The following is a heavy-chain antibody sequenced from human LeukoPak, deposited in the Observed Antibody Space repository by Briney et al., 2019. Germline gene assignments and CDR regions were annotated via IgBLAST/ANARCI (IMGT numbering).Heavy chain of an antibody. J-gene: IGHJ6*02. CDR2: IIPIFGIA. V-gene: IGHV1-69*04. D-gene: IGHD2-2*01. CDR3: ARVPRVPGFGVDYYYYGMDV. Sequence: SVKISCKASGGTFSSYAISWVRQAPGQGLEWMGRIIPIFGIANYAQKFQGRVTITADKSTSTAYMELSSLRSEDTAVYYCARVPRVPGFGVDYYYYGMDVWGQGTTVTVSS. CDR1: GGTFSSYA.